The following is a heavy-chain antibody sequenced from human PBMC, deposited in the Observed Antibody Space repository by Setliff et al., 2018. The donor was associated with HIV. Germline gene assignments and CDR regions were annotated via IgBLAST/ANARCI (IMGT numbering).Heavy chain of an antibody. V-gene: IGHV4-34*01. CDR3: ARGSDWPLGSYFDY. CDR1: GGSFSGYY. CDR2: INHSGST. J-gene: IGHJ4*02. D-gene: IGHD1-26*01. Sequence: PSETLSLTCAVYGGSFSGYYWSWIRQPPGKGLEWIGEINHSGSTNYNPSLKSRVTISVDTSKNQFSLKLSSVTAADTAVYYCARGSDWPLGSYFDYWGQGTLVTVSS.